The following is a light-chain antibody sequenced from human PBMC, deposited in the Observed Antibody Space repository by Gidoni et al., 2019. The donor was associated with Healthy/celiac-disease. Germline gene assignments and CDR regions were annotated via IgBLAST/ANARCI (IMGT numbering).Light chain of an antibody. V-gene: IGKV3-15*01. CDR3: QQYNNWPPYT. J-gene: IGKJ2*01. CDR1: QSVNSN. CDR2: GAS. Sequence: TLSVSPGERATLSCRASQSVNSNLAWYQQKPGQAPRLLIYGASTRATGIPARFSGSGSGTEFTLTISSLQSEDFAVYYCQQYNNWPPYTFGQGTKLEIK.